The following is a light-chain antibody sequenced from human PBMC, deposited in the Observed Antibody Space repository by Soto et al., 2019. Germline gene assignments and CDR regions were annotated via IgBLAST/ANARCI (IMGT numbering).Light chain of an antibody. CDR3: QQSYSTPQT. V-gene: IGKV1-39*01. CDR1: QGISTY. J-gene: IGKJ1*01. Sequence: DMQMTQSTSSLVESAGDRVNITCRAXQGISTYLNWYQQKPGKDPELLIYAASSLQSGVPSRFSVSGSGTDFTLTISSLQPEEFSTYDCQQSYSTPQTFGQFTKV. CDR2: AAS.